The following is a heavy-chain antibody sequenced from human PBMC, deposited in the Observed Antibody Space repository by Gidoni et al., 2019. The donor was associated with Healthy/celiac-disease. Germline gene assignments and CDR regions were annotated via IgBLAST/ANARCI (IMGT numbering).Heavy chain of an antibody. CDR1: GGSIGSPY. D-gene: IGHD6-19*01. CDR3: ARLGSVAGTCDY. V-gene: IGHV4-59*08. Sequence: QVQLQQSGPGLVKPSETLSLTCTGPGGSIGSPYWSWFRQRPGQGLVWIGYIYYSGSTNYNPSLKRLITITVDTSKNQFSLKLSSVTAADTAVYYWARLGSVAGTCDYWGQGTLVTVSS. CDR2: IYYSGST. J-gene: IGHJ4*02.